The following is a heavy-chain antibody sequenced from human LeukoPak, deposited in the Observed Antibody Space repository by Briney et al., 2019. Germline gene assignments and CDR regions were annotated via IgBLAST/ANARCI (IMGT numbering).Heavy chain of an antibody. D-gene: IGHD3-16*02. CDR2: IYYSRST. J-gene: IGHJ4*02. CDR1: GGSISSGGYY. V-gene: IGHV4-31*03. CDR3: ARAVYDYIWGSYRFDY. Sequence: SETLSLTCTVSGGSISSGGYYWSWIRQHPGKGLEWIGFIYYSRSTYYNPSLKSRVTFSVDTSKNQFSLKLSSVNAADTAVYYCARAVYDYIWGSYRFDYWGQGTLVTVSS.